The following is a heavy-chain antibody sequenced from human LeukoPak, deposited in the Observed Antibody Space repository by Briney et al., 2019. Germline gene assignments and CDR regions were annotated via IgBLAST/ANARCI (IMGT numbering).Heavy chain of an antibody. CDR1: GGSISSSSYY. Sequence: SETLSLTCTVSGGSISSSSYYWSWIRQPAGKGLEWIGRIYTSGSTNHNPSLKSRVTMSVDTSKNQFSLKLSSVTAADTAVYYCARGGWFRFDPWGQGTLVTVSS. J-gene: IGHJ5*02. CDR3: ARGGWFRFDP. V-gene: IGHV4-61*02. D-gene: IGHD2-15*01. CDR2: IYTSGST.